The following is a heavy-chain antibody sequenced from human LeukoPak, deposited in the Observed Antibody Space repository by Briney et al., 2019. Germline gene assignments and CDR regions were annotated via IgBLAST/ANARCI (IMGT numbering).Heavy chain of an antibody. CDR1: GYTFTSYA. J-gene: IGHJ5*02. CDR3: TRESRIAAPVGYFGP. CDR2: INAGNGNT. D-gene: IGHD6-6*01. Sequence: GASVKVSCKASGYTFTSYAMHWVRQAPGQRLEWMGWINAGNGNTKYSQKFQGRVTITRDTSASTAYMELSSLRSEDTAVYYCTRESRIAAPVGYFGPWGQGTLVTVSS. V-gene: IGHV1-3*01.